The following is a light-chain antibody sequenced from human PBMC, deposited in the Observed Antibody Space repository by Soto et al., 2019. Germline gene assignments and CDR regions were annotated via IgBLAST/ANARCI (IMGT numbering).Light chain of an antibody. J-gene: IGLJ2*01. CDR2: EVT. V-gene: IGLV2-14*01. CDR1: DSDVGGYNY. Sequence: QSALTQPASVSGSPGQSITISCIGTDSDVGGYNYVSWYQQHPGKAPKLLIYEVTNRPSGVSNRFSGSKSGNTASLTISGLQPEDEADYYCTSYTSSSTVVFGGGTKLTVL. CDR3: TSYTSSSTVV.